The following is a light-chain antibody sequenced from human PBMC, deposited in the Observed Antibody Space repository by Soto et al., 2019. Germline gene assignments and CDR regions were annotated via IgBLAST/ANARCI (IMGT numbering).Light chain of an antibody. CDR1: QSVSSSY. CDR2: GAS. V-gene: IGKV3-20*01. J-gene: IGKJ2*01. Sequence: EIVLTQSPGTLSLSPGERATLSCRASQSVSSSYLAWYQHKPGQAPRLLIYGASSRATGIPDRFSGSGSGTDFTLTISRLEPEDFAVYYCQQYCSSPPYTFGQGPKLEIK. CDR3: QQYCSSPPYT.